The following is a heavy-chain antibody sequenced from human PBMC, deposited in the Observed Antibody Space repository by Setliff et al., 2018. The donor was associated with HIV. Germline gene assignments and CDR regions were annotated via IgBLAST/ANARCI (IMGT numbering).Heavy chain of an antibody. CDR2: IYPDSNNI. Sequence: LRLSCAASGFTFSDYPMNWVRQAPGKGLEWVSHIYPDSNNIDYTDSVKGRFTISRDNAKNSLYLQMNSLRAEYAAVYYCATDLHWAFDYWGQGSLVAVSS. CDR3: ATDLHWAFDY. D-gene: IGHD7-27*01. V-gene: IGHV3-48*01. J-gene: IGHJ4*02. CDR1: GFTFSDYP.